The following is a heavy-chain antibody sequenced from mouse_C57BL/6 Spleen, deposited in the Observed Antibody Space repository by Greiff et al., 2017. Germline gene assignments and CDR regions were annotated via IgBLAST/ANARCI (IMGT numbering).Heavy chain of an antibody. V-gene: IGHV5-17*01. CDR1: GFTFSDYG. Sequence: EVKLVESGGGLVKPGGSLKLSCAASGFTFSDYGMHWVRQAPEKGLEWVAYISSGSSTIYYADTVKGRFTISRDNAKNTLFLQMTSLRSEDTAMYYCARPELGWGYFDYWGQGTTLTVSS. CDR3: ARPELGWGYFDY. D-gene: IGHD4-1*01. CDR2: ISSGSSTI. J-gene: IGHJ2*01.